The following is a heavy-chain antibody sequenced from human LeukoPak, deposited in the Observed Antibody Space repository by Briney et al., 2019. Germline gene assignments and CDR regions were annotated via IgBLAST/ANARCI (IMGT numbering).Heavy chain of an antibody. CDR1: GFTFSSYA. J-gene: IGHJ4*02. CDR3: ARDEAAGDY. CDR2: ISYDGSNK. D-gene: IGHD6-13*01. V-gene: IGHV3-30-3*01. Sequence: PGRSLRLSCAASGFTFSSYAMHWVRQAPGKGLEWVAVISYDGSNKYYADSVKGRFTISRDNSRNTLYLQMNSLRAEDTAVYYCARDEAAGDYWGQGTPVTVSS.